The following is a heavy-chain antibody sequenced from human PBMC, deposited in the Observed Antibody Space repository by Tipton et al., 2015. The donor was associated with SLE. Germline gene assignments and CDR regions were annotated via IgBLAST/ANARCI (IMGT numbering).Heavy chain of an antibody. CDR1: GGSISSSSYY. D-gene: IGHD3-3*01. CDR3: AAQYYDFWSGYSSLDY. J-gene: IGHJ4*02. V-gene: IGHV4-39*01. Sequence: TLSLTCTVSGGSISSSSYYWGWIRQPPGKGLEWIGSIYYSGSTYYNPSLKSRVTISVDTSKNQFSLKLSSVTAADTAVYYCAAQYYDFWSGYSSLDYWGQGTLVTVSS. CDR2: IYYSGST.